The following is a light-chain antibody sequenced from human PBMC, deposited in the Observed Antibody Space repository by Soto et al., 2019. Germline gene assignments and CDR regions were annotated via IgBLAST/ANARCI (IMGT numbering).Light chain of an antibody. J-gene: IGKJ4*01. CDR1: QAISSY. V-gene: IGKV1-9*01. Sequence: IQLTQSPSSLSASVGDRVTITCRASQAISSYLAWYQQKPGKAPNLLIYAASTLQSGVPSRFSGSGSGTDFTLTISSLQHEDFATYFCQQINSYPLTFGGGTKVDIK. CDR3: QQINSYPLT. CDR2: AAS.